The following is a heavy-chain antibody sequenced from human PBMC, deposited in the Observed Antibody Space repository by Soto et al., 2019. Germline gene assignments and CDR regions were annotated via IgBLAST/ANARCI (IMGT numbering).Heavy chain of an antibody. CDR2: INHSGGT. V-gene: IGHV4-34*02. Sequence: QVQLQQWGAGLLKPSETLSLTCAVYGGSFSNYYWTWMRQAPGKGLEWIGEINHSGGTNYNSSLKSRVNISLETAKNQVSLMLYSVTAADTAVYYCARDRQYSHFWSGYQYEGPYGMDVWGQGTTVTVSS. CDR3: ARDRQYSHFWSGYQYEGPYGMDV. J-gene: IGHJ6*02. CDR1: GGSFSNYY. D-gene: IGHD3-3*02.